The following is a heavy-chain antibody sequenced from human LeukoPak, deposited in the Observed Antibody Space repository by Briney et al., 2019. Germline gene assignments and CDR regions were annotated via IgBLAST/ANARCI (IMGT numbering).Heavy chain of an antibody. CDR2: IIPIFGTA. D-gene: IGHD6-19*01. J-gene: IGHJ5*02. Sequence: SVKVSCKASGGTFSSYAISWVRQAPGQGLEWMGGIIPIFGTANYAQKFQGRVTITADESTSTAYMELSSLRSEDTAVYYCARDPPYSSGWYDQAGEAGNWYFFDPWGQGTLVTVSS. V-gene: IGHV1-69*13. CDR1: GGTFSSYA. CDR3: ARDPPYSSGWYDQAGEAGNWYFFDP.